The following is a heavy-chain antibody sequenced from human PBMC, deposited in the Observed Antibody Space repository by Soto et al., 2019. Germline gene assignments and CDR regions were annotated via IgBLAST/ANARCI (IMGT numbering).Heavy chain of an antibody. Sequence: QVQLVESGGGVVQPGRSLRLSCAASGFTFSSYGMHWVRQAPGKGLEWVAVISYDGSNKYYADSVKGRFTISRDNSKNTLYLQMNSLRAEDTAVYYCAKDPGYSSSWFSHDYYGMDVWGQGTTVTVSS. V-gene: IGHV3-30*18. CDR3: AKDPGYSSSWFSHDYYGMDV. CDR1: GFTFSSYG. CDR2: ISYDGSNK. D-gene: IGHD6-13*01. J-gene: IGHJ6*02.